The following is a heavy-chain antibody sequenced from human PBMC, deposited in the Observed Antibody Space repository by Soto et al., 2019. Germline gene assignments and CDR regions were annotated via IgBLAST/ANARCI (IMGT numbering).Heavy chain of an antibody. V-gene: IGHV1-3*01. J-gene: IGHJ6*02. D-gene: IGHD3-9*01. CDR1: GYTFTSYA. Sequence: ASVKVSCKASGYTFTSYAMHWVRQAPGQGLEWMGWINAGNGNTKYSQKFQGRVTITRDTSASTAYMELSSLRSEDTAVYYCASLGSGYDILTGYPRGYYYYGMDVWGQGTTVTVSS. CDR3: ASLGSGYDILTGYPRGYYYYGMDV. CDR2: INAGNGNT.